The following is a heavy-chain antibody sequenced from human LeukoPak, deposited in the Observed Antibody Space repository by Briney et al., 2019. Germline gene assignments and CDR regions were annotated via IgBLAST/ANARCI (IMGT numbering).Heavy chain of an antibody. V-gene: IGHV4-39*01. J-gene: IGHJ5*02. CDR2: IYYSGST. CDR3: ARGPTAMVRNWFDP. D-gene: IGHD5-18*01. CDR1: GGSIISSNYY. Sequence: SETLSLTCTVSGGSIISSNYYWGWIRHPPGKGLEWIGNIYYSGSTYYNPSLKSRVTISVDTSKNQFSLKLNSVTAADAAVYYCARGPTAMVRNWFDPWGQGTLVTVSS.